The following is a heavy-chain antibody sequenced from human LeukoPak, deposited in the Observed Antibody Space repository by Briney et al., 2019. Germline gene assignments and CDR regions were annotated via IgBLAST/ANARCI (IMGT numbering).Heavy chain of an antibody. D-gene: IGHD4-17*01. Sequence: SETLSLTCTVSGGSVSRCDYYWDWIRQHPGKGLEWIGYIHYSGSTYYNPSLKSRLTISVDTSKNQFSLRLSSVTAADTAVYYCARAFSPPSYGFLDYWGQGTLVTVSS. CDR3: ARAFSPPSYGFLDY. V-gene: IGHV4-31*03. CDR1: GGSVSRCDYY. CDR2: IHYSGST. J-gene: IGHJ4*02.